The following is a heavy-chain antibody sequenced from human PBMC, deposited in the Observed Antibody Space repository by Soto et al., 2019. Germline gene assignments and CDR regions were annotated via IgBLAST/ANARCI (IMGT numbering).Heavy chain of an antibody. CDR1: GCTVSSYY. V-gene: IGHV3-53*04. D-gene: IGHD6-25*01. CDR3: ARGMRPRSPVEYYYYMGV. J-gene: IGHJ6*03. Sequence: EVQLVESGGGLVQPGGYLRLSCAASGCTVSSYYMSWVRQAPGKGLEWVSVIYSGGSTYYADSVKGRFTIIRHNCKNTMYLQMNSVSAEDTAVYYCARGMRPRSPVEYYYYMGVLGKGTPVTGSS. CDR2: IYSGGST.